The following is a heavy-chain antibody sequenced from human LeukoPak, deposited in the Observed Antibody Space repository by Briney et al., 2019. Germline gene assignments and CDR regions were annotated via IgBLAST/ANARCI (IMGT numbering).Heavy chain of an antibody. D-gene: IGHD1-1*01. CDR3: AKGTGTLLGGYYYYYMDV. CDR2: IRYDGSNK. V-gene: IGHV3-30*02. J-gene: IGHJ6*03. Sequence: GGSLRLSCAASGFTFSSYGMHWVRQAPGKGLEWVAFIRYDGSNKYDADSVKGRFTISRDNSKNTLYLQMNSLRAEDTAVYYCAKGTGTLLGGYYYYYMDVGGKGTTVTVSS. CDR1: GFTFSSYG.